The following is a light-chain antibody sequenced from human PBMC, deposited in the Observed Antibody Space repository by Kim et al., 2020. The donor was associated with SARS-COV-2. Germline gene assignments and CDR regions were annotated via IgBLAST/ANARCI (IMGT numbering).Light chain of an antibody. V-gene: IGLV3-21*01. Sequence: VSVAPGKTARITCGGKNIGSKNVHWYQQKPGQAPVLVIYYDSDRPSGIPERFSGSNSGNTATLTISRVEAGDEADYYCQVWDSAVVFGGGTQLTVL. CDR1: NIGSKN. CDR3: QVWDSAVV. CDR2: YDS. J-gene: IGLJ2*01.